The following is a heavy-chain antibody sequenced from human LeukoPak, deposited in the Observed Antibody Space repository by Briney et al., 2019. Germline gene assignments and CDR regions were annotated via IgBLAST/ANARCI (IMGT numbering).Heavy chain of an antibody. CDR3: ARDKNGYIHHFDY. Sequence: ASVTVSCKASGYTFTSYGISRVRQAPGQGLEWMGWISAYNGNTNYAQMLQGRVTMTTDTSKSTAYMELRSLRSDDTAVYYCARDKNGYIHHFDYWGQGTLVTVSS. J-gene: IGHJ4*02. CDR1: GYTFTSYG. D-gene: IGHD5-24*01. CDR2: ISAYNGNT. V-gene: IGHV1-18*01.